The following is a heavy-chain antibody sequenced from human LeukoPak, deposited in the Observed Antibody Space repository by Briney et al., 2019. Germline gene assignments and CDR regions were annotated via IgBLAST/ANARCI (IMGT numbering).Heavy chain of an antibody. CDR1: GFIFSNHG. CDR2: IRYDGSHK. J-gene: IGHJ4*02. V-gene: IGHV3-30*02. Sequence: GGSLRVSCAASGFIFSNHGIHWVRQAPGKGLEWVAFIRYDGSHKYYSDSVKGRFTISRDNSKNTLSLQMTSLRTDDTAIYYCAKDVGYSSSWYEDWGQGTLVTVSS. D-gene: IGHD6-13*01. CDR3: AKDVGYSSSWYED.